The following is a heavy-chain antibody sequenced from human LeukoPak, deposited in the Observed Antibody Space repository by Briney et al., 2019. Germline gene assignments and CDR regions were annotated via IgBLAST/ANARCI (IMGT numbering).Heavy chain of an antibody. J-gene: IGHJ4*02. Sequence: GGSLRLSCAASGFTFFSCALRWVRQAPGKGLGGDSAFSGGGGSTYYADSVKGRFTISRDNSKNTLYLQMNSLRAEDTAVYYCAKDPGYYYDSSGYYPCFDYWGQGTLVTVSS. CDR3: AKDPGYYYDSSGYYPCFDY. CDR1: GFTFFSCA. V-gene: IGHV3-23*01. CDR2: FSGGGGST. D-gene: IGHD3-22*01.